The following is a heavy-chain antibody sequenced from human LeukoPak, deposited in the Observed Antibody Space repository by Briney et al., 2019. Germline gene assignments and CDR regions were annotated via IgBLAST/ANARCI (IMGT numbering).Heavy chain of an antibody. CDR3: ARVSKKLRGAFDI. D-gene: IGHD1-1*01. Sequence: ASVKVSCRASGYTFPGYYMHWVRQASGQGLEWMGWINPNSGGTNYAQKFQGRVTMTRDTSISTAYMELSRLRSDDTAVYYCARVSKKLRGAFDIWGQGTMVTVSS. CDR1: GYTFPGYY. V-gene: IGHV1-2*02. J-gene: IGHJ3*02. CDR2: INPNSGGT.